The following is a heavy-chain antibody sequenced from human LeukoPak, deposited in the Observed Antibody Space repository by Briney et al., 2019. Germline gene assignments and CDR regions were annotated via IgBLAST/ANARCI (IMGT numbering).Heavy chain of an antibody. D-gene: IGHD3-22*01. CDR1: GYTFTGYY. J-gene: IGHJ4*02. V-gene: IGHV1-2*02. CDR3: ARDRGYDSSGYYLFDY. CDR2: INPNSGGT. Sequence: ASVKASCKASGYTFTGYYMHWVRQAPGQGLEWMGWINPNSGGTNYAQKFQGRVTMTRDTSISTAYMELSRLRSDDTAVYYCARDRGYDSSGYYLFDYWGQGTLVTVSS.